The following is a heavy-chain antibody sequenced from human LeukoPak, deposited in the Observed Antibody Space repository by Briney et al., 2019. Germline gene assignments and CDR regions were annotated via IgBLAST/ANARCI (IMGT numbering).Heavy chain of an antibody. Sequence: SVKVSCKASGGTFSSYAISWVRQAPGQGLEWMGGIIPIFGTANYAQKFQGRVTITADESTSTAYMELSSLRSEDTAVYYCARDPPYSGYDYVLDYWGQGTLVTVSS. D-gene: IGHD5-12*01. J-gene: IGHJ4*02. CDR1: GGTFSSYA. V-gene: IGHV1-69*13. CDR2: IIPIFGTA. CDR3: ARDPPYSGYDYVLDY.